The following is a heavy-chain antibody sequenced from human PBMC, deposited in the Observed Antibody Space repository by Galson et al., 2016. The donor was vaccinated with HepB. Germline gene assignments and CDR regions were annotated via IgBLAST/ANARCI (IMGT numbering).Heavy chain of an antibody. CDR2: TSSSATYT. CDR3: ARNRDDYHGMDV. Sequence: SLRLSCAASGFTFNTYSMNWVRQAPGKGLEWVSITSSSATYTYYADSVKGRFTISRDNARNSVYLQMNSLRVDDTAVYYCARNRDDYHGMDVWGKGTTVTVSS. V-gene: IGHV3-21*01. CDR1: GFTFNTYS. D-gene: IGHD3-10*01. J-gene: IGHJ6*04.